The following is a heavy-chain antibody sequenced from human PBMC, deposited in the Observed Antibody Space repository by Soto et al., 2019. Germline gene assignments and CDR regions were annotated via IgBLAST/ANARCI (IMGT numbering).Heavy chain of an antibody. CDR2: IKRNIDGGTA. J-gene: IGHJ4*02. CDR3: SYIYFDH. Sequence: EVQVVESGGGLVRPGGSLRLSCATSGFTFNNAWMSWVRQAPGKGLEWVGYIKRNIDGGTADYAAPVTGRFTISRDDSKNMLYLQMNSLKTEVTAVYYCSYIYFDHWGQGTLVAVSS. V-gene: IGHV3-15*01. D-gene: IGHD1-26*01. CDR1: GFTFNNAW.